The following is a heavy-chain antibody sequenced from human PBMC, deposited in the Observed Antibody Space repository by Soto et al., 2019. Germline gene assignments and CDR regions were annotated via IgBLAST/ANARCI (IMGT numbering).Heavy chain of an antibody. J-gene: IGHJ4*02. CDR1: GGSISSYY. CDR2: IHDSGST. D-gene: IGHD7-27*01. V-gene: IGHV4-59*01. CDR3: ARRWGTYFDF. Sequence: QVQLQESGPGLVKPSETLSLTCTVSGGSISSYYWSWIRQPPGKGLEWIGYIHDSGSTAYDPSPKTRVTRPVDASTNQCSLKLSSVTAADTAVSYCARRWGTYFDFWGQGTLVTVSS.